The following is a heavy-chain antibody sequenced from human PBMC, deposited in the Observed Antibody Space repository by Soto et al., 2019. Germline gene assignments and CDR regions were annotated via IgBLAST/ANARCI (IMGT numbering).Heavy chain of an antibody. J-gene: IGHJ4*02. CDR1: GFTISSNA. V-gene: IGHV3-23*01. D-gene: IGHD1-1*01. CDR3: AKDKPGTTSFDY. CDR2: ISDRGATT. Sequence: EVQLLESGGGLVQPGGSLRLSCAASGFTISSNAMYWVRQAPGKGLEWVSGISDRGATTHYADSVKGRFTISRDTSKNTLYLQLNTLRADDTAVYYCAKDKPGTTSFDYWGQGTLVTVSS.